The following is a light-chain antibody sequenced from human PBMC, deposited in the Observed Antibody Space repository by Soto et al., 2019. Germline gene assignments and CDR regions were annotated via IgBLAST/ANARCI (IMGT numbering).Light chain of an antibody. CDR2: DVT. J-gene: IGLJ1*01. CDR3: SSYTSSTSYG. V-gene: IGLV2-14*01. Sequence: QSVLTQPASVSGSPGQSITISCTGTSSDVGGYDYVSWYQQHPGKAPKLMIYDVTNRPSGVSNRFSGSKSGNTASLTISGLQAEDEASYYCSSYTSSTSYGFGTGTKVTVL. CDR1: SSDVGGYDY.